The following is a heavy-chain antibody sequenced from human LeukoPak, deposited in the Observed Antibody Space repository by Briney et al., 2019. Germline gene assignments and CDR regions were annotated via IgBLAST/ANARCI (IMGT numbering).Heavy chain of an antibody. Sequence: GGSLRLSCAASGFTFSSYGMHWVRQAPGKGLELVANIKKDGSEKNYVDSVEGRFTISRDNAKNSLYLQMNSLRVEDTGVYYCVRQAGVYWGQGTLVTVSS. CDR2: IKKDGSEK. V-gene: IGHV3-7*01. J-gene: IGHJ4*02. CDR3: VRQAGVY. CDR1: GFTFSSYG. D-gene: IGHD6-19*01.